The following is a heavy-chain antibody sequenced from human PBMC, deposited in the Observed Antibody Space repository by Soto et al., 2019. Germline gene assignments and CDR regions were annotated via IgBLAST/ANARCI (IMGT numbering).Heavy chain of an antibody. J-gene: IGHJ6*02. CDR3: AKDLGAVAGYDYYYGMDV. V-gene: IGHV3-23*01. D-gene: IGHD6-19*01. Sequence: EVQLLESGGGLVQPGGSLRLSCAASGFTFSSYAMSWVRQAPGKGLEWVSAISGSGGSTYYADSVKGRFTISRDNSKNTLYLQMNSLRAKDTAVYYCAKDLGAVAGYDYYYGMDVWGQGTTVTVSS. CDR1: GFTFSSYA. CDR2: ISGSGGST.